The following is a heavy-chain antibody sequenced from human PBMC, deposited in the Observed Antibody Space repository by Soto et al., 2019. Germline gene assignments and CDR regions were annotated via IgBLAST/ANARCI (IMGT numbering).Heavy chain of an antibody. V-gene: IGHV1-3*01. CDR1: GYTFTSYA. D-gene: IGHD3-3*01. CDR3: AREPYYYFWIGPFDY. Sequence: QVQLVQSGAEVKKPGASVKVSCKASGYTFTSYAMHWVRQAPGQRLEWMGWINAGNGNTKYSQKFQGRVTITRDTSASTAYMELISLRSEDTAVYYCAREPYYYFWIGPFDYWGQGTLVTVSS. CDR2: INAGNGNT. J-gene: IGHJ4*02.